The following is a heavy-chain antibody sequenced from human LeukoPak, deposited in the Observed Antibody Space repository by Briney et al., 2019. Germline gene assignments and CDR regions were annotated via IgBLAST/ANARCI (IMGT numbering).Heavy chain of an antibody. D-gene: IGHD1-26*01. J-gene: IGHJ4*02. CDR2: IIPILGIA. CDR1: GGTFSSYA. Sequence: ASVKVPCKASGGTFSSYAISWVRQAPGQGLEWMGRIIPILGIANYAQKFQGRVTITADKSTSTAYMELSSLRSEDTAVYYCARVGATSPLVYYFDYWGQGTLVTVSS. V-gene: IGHV1-69*04. CDR3: ARVGATSPLVYYFDY.